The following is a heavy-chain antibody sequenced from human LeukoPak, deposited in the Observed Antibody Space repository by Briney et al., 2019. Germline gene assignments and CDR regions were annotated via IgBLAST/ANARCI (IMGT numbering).Heavy chain of an antibody. V-gene: IGHV4-34*01. CDR2: INHSGST. D-gene: IGHD6-6*01. CDR1: GGSFSGYY. Sequence: PSETLSLTCAVYGGSFSGYYWSWIRQAPGKGLEWIGEINHSGSTNYNPSLKSRVTISVDTSKNQFSLKLSSVTAADTAAYYCARGEKYSSSRYFDYWGQGTPVTVSS. CDR3: ARGEKYSSSRYFDY. J-gene: IGHJ4*02.